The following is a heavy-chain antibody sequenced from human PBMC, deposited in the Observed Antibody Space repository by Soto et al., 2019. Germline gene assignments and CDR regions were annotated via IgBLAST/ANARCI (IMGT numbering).Heavy chain of an antibody. J-gene: IGHJ4*02. CDR1: GYTFTSYG. V-gene: IGHV1-18*01. D-gene: IGHD2-2*01. CDR2: ISAYNGNT. CDR3: ARGSGYCSSTSCPLLFDY. Sequence: ASVKVSCKASGYTFTSYGISWVRQAPGQGLEWMGWISAYNGNTNYAQKLQGRVTMTTDTSTSTAYMELRSLRSDDTAVYYCARGSGYCSSTSCPLLFDYWGQGTLVTVSS.